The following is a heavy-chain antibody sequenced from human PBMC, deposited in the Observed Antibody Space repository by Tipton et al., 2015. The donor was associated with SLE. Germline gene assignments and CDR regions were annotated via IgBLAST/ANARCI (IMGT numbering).Heavy chain of an antibody. Sequence: TLSLTCAVYGGSFSGYYWSWIRQPPGKGLEWIGEINYSGGTNYNPSLKSRVTISVGTSRMQFSLKMISVSAADTAVYYCAREWGSTSYWGQGTLVTVSS. D-gene: IGHD3-10*01. J-gene: IGHJ4*02. V-gene: IGHV4-34*01. CDR1: GGSFSGYY. CDR2: INYSGGT. CDR3: AREWGSTSY.